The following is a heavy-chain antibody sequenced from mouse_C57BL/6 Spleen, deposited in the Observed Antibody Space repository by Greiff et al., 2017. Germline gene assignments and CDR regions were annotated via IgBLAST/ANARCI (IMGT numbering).Heavy chain of an antibody. CDR2: INPSTGGT. CDR3: ARDLFDY. CDR1: GYSFTGYY. Sequence: VQLQQSGPELVKPGASVKISCKASGYSFTGYYMNWVKQSPEKSLEWIGEINPSTGGTTYNQKFKAKATLTVDKSSSTAYMQLKSLTSEDSAVYYCARDLFDYGGQGTTLTVSS. V-gene: IGHV1-42*01. J-gene: IGHJ2*01.